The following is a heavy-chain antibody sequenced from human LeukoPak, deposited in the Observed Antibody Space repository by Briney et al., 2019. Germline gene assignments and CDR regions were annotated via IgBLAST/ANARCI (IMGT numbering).Heavy chain of an antibody. CDR3: AHRPSLYCSSTSCYHEFDY. J-gene: IGHJ4*02. Sequence: SGPTLVNPTQTLTLTCTFSGFSLSTSGVGVGWIRQPPGKALEWLALIYWNDDRRYSPSLKSRLTITKDTSKNQVVLTMTNMDPVDTATYYCAHRPSLYCSSTSCYHEFDYWGQGTLDTVSS. CDR2: IYWNDDR. CDR1: GFSLSTSGVG. V-gene: IGHV2-5*01. D-gene: IGHD2-2*01.